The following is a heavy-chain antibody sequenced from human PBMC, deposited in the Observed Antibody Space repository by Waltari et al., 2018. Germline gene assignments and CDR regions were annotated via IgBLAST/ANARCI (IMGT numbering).Heavy chain of an antibody. CDR1: GYTFRDNY. CDR2: LNPDSGAT. Sequence: QVQLVQSGAEVKKPGASVEVSCKASGYTFRDNYIHWVRQAPGQGLEGMGWLNPDSGATNSAEEFRGRLTMTRDTSTTTAFMALTGLTTDDTAVYYCARDVRRAFDVWGQGTMVAVSS. V-gene: IGHV1-2*02. D-gene: IGHD6-6*01. CDR3: ARDVRRAFDV. J-gene: IGHJ3*01.